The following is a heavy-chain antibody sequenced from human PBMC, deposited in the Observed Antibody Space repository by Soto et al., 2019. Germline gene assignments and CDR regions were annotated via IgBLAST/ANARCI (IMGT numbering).Heavy chain of an antibody. D-gene: IGHD3-22*01. CDR2: RYYSGNT. CDR3: ARGGYDTSGQTFIGWGPDC. V-gene: IGHV4-30-4*01. CDR1: GVSITSGSYY. J-gene: IGHJ4*02. Sequence: HVQLQESGPGPVTPSQTLSLSCTVSGVSITSGSYYWTWVRQSPGKGLEWIGYRYYSGNTYYNPPLNGRATISVDTSNNQFSLKLTSVTAADTAVYYCARGGYDTSGQTFIGWGPDCWGQGTLVTVSS.